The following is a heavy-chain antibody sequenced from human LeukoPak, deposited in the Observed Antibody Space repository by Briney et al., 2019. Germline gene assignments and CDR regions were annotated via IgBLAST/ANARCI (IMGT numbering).Heavy chain of an antibody. CDR2: MNPNSGTT. CDR1: GYTFTSYD. J-gene: IGHJ4*02. CDR3: ARAGGYCGRISCPYYFDY. V-gene: IGHV1-8*01. D-gene: IGHD2-15*01. Sequence: RASVKVSCKASGYTFTSYDINWVRQATGQGLEWMEWMNPNSGTTGYAQKFQGRVTMTRNTSISTAYMELSSLRSEDTAVYYCARAGGYCGRISCPYYFDYWGQGSLVAVSS.